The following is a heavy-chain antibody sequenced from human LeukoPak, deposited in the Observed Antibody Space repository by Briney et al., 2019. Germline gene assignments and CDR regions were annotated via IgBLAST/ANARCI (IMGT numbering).Heavy chain of an antibody. D-gene: IGHD3-10*01. J-gene: IGHJ4*02. Sequence: PGGSLRLSCAASGFTFSSYSMNWVRQAPGKGLEWVSSISSSSSYIYYADSVKGRFTISRDNAKNSLYLQMNSLRDEDTAVYYCASKDPVMVRDLAGLDYWGQGTLVTVSS. CDR3: ASKDPVMVRDLAGLDY. V-gene: IGHV3-21*01. CDR2: ISSSSSYI. CDR1: GFTFSSYS.